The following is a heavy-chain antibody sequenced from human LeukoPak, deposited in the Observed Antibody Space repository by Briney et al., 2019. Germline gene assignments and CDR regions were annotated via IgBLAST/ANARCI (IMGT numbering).Heavy chain of an antibody. D-gene: IGHD5-24*01. CDR3: AKVQEMGTILPPFHY. CDR2: ISSNGGVT. Sequence: PGGSLRLSCEVSGFTFNNYAMSWVRQAPGKGLEWVSAISSNGGVTYYADSVKGRFTISRDNSKNTLYLQGNSLRAADTAVYYCAKVQEMGTILPPFHYWGQGTLVTVSS. CDR1: GFTFNNYA. J-gene: IGHJ4*02. V-gene: IGHV3-23*01.